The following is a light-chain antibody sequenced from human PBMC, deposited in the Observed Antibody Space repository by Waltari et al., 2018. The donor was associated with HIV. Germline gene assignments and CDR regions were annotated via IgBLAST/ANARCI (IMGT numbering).Light chain of an antibody. CDR2: VNSDGSH. J-gene: IGLJ3*02. Sequence: QLVLTQSPSASASLGASVKLTCTLRSGHSPYAIAWHQQQPEKGPRYLMKVNSDGSHSKGDGIPDRFSGSSSGSERYLIISSLQSEDEADYYCQTWGTGIRVFGGGTKLTVL. CDR3: QTWGTGIRV. CDR1: SGHSPYA. V-gene: IGLV4-69*01.